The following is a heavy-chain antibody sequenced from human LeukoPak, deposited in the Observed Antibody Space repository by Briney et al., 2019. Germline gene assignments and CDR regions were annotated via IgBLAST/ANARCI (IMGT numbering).Heavy chain of an antibody. J-gene: IGHJ5*02. Sequence: GGSLRLSCAASGFTFSSYAMGWVRQAPGKGLEWVSAISGSGGSTYYADSVKGRFTISRDNSKNTLYLQMNSLRAEDTAVYYCAKGSSSWYGSWFDPWGQGTLVTVSS. CDR3: AKGSSSWYGSWFDP. CDR1: GFTFSSYA. V-gene: IGHV3-23*01. CDR2: ISGSGGST. D-gene: IGHD6-13*01.